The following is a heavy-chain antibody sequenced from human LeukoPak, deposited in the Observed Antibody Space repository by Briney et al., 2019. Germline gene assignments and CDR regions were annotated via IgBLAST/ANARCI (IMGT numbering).Heavy chain of an antibody. D-gene: IGHD2-15*01. V-gene: IGHV3-48*02. CDR3: ARDGVSDPYCSGGSCYSPTRTDAFDI. CDR1: GFTFSSYS. Sequence: GGTLRLSCAASGFTFSSYSMNWVRQAPGKGLEWVSYICSSSSTIYYADSVKGRFTISRDNAKNSLYLQMNSLRDEDTAVYYCARDGVSDPYCSGGSCYSPTRTDAFDIWGQGTMVTVSS. J-gene: IGHJ3*02. CDR2: ICSSSSTI.